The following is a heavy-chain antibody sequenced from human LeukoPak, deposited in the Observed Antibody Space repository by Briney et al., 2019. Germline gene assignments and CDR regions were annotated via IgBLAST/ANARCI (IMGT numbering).Heavy chain of an antibody. CDR3: ARRAGWHIVVVTAIPPYYFDY. CDR2: IYYSGST. V-gene: IGHV4-39*07. J-gene: IGHJ4*02. Sequence: SETLSLTCTVSGGSISSSSYYWGWIRQPPGKGLEWIGSIYYSGSTYYNPSLKSRVTISVDTSKNQFSLKLSSVTAADTAVYYCARRAGWHIVVVTAIPPYYFDYWGQGTLVTVSS. D-gene: IGHD2-21*02. CDR1: GGSISSSSYY.